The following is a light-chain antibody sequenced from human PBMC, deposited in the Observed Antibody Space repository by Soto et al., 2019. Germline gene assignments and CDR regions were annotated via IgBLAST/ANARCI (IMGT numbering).Light chain of an antibody. V-gene: IGKV3-20*01. Sequence: EIVLTQSPGTLSLSPGERATLSCRASQSVSSSYLAWYQQKPGQAPRLLIYGASSRATGIPDRFSGSGSGTDFTLTISRLEPEDFAVYYCQQYSSFFLTFGGGTKVDIK. CDR1: QSVSSSY. CDR3: QQYSSFFLT. CDR2: GAS. J-gene: IGKJ4*01.